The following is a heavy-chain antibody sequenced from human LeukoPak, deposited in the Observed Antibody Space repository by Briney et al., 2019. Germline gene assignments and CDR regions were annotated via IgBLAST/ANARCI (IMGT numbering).Heavy chain of an antibody. D-gene: IGHD5-24*01. CDR3: AGRDGYNFWQRVY. CDR2: IHYTGST. CDR1: TGSISRYY. V-gene: IGHV4-59*01. J-gene: IGHJ4*02. Sequence: SETLSLTCTVSTGSISRYYWSWIRQPPGKGPEWIGYIHYTGSTNYNPSLKSRATISLDTSKKQFSLELSSVTAADTAVYYCAGRDGYNFWQRVYWGQGTLVTVSS.